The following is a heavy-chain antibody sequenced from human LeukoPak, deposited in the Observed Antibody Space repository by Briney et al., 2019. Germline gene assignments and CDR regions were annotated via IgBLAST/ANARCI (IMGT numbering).Heavy chain of an antibody. Sequence: GESLKISCKGSGYSFTSYWIGWVRQMPGKGLEWMGIIYPGDSDTRYSPSFQGQVTISADKSISTAYLQWSSLKASDTAMYYCARGYCSGGSCYGNLYDYWGQGTLVTVSS. CDR2: IYPGDSDT. J-gene: IGHJ4*02. V-gene: IGHV5-51*01. D-gene: IGHD2-15*01. CDR1: GYSFTSYW. CDR3: ARGYCSGGSCYGNLYDY.